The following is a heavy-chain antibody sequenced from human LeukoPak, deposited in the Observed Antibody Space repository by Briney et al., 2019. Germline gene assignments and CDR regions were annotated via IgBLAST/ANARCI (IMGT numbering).Heavy chain of an antibody. J-gene: IGHJ6*03. CDR1: GGTFSSYA. V-gene: IGHV1-69*06. CDR2: IIPIFGTA. CDR3: ARGGSASHSSSWYYYYYMDV. D-gene: IGHD6-13*01. Sequence: ASVKVSCKASGGTFSSYAISWVRQAPGQGLEWMGGIIPIFGTANYAQKFQGRVTITADKSTSTAYMELSSLRSEDTAVYYCARGGSASHSSSWYYYYYMDVWGKGTTVTVSS.